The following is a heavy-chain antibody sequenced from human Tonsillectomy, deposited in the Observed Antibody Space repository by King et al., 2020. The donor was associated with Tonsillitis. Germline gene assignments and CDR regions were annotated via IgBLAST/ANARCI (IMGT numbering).Heavy chain of an antibody. CDR3: ARDYYDSSGLDY. CDR2: ISSDGSNK. CDR1: GFTISFFA. J-gene: IGHJ4*02. D-gene: IGHD3-22*01. Sequence: QLVESGGGVVQPWRSLRLSCAASGFTISFFAMHWVRQAPGNGLEWVAVISSDGSNKYYADSVKGRFTISRDNSKNTLYLQMNSLRPDDTAVYYCARDYYDSSGLDYWGQGTLVTVSS. V-gene: IGHV3-30-3*01.